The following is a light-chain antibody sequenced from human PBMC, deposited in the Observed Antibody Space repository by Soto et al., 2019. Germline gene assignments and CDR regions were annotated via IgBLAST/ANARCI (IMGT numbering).Light chain of an antibody. CDR3: QQYNSYPLT. CDR2: DAS. CDR1: QSFSSW. Sequence: DIQMTQSPSTLSASVGDRVTITCRASQSFSSWLAWYQQKPGKAPKLLIYDASSLESGVPSRFSGSGSGTEFTLTISSLQPDDVATYYCQQYNSYPLTFGGGPTVEIK. J-gene: IGKJ4*01. V-gene: IGKV1-5*01.